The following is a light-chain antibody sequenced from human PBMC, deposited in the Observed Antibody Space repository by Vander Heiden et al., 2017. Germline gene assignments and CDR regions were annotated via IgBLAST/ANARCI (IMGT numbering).Light chain of an antibody. CDR1: QSVASNH. CDR3: QKDGSLFWT. V-gene: IGKV3-20*01. CDR2: GSS. Sequence: PGDRATLSCRASQSVASNHLVWYQHRPGQAPRLLIYGSSTRATGIPDRFSGSGSGTDFTLTISRVEPEDFAVYYCQKDGSLFWTFGQGTKLEIK. J-gene: IGKJ1*01.